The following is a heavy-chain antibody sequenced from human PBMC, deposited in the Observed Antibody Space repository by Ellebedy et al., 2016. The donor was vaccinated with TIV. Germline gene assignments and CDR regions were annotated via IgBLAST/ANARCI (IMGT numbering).Heavy chain of an antibody. J-gene: IGHJ6*04. CDR2: IKQDESEK. CDR3: GRAMDV. CDR1: GFTFSNYW. V-gene: IGHV3-7*01. Sequence: GESLKISXAASGFTFSNYWMHWARQAPGRGLEWVANIKQDESEKYYVDSVKGRFTISRDNAKNSLYLQMNSLRVEDTAVYYCGRAMDVWGKGTTVTVSS.